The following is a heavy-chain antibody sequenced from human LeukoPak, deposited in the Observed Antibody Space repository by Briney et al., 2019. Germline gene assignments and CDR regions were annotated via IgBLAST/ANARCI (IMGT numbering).Heavy chain of an antibody. CDR1: GYTLTELS. CDR2: FDPEDGET. J-gene: IGHJ4*02. CDR3: ATISQWELRGSLDFDY. V-gene: IGHV1-24*01. D-gene: IGHD1-26*01. Sequence: GASVKVSCKVSGYTLTELSMHWVRQAPGKGLEWMGGFDPEDGETIYAQKFQGRVTMTEDTSTGTAYMELSSLRSEDTAVYYCATISQWELRGSLDFDYWGQGTLVTVSS.